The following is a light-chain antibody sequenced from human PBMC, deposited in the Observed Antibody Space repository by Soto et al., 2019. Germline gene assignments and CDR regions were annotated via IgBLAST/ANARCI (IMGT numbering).Light chain of an antibody. J-gene: IGKJ1*01. V-gene: IGKV1-5*03. Sequence: DIHMTQSPSTLSASVGDRVTITCRASQSISSWLAWYQQKPGKAPKLLIYKTSSLETGVPSRFSGSGSGTEVTLTISSLQPDDVATYYCQHHKDYSWTFGQGTKVEVK. CDR3: QHHKDYSWT. CDR1: QSISSW. CDR2: KTS.